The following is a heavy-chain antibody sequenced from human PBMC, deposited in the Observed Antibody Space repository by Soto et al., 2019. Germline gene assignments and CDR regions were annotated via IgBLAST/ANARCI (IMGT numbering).Heavy chain of an antibody. CDR2: IYYSGST. V-gene: IGHV4-31*03. CDR3: ARGPGSGWYDY. Sequence: QVQLQESGPGLVKPSQTLSLTCTVSGGSISSGDYYWSWIRQHPGKGLEWIGYIYYSGSTYYNPSLKSRVTTSVGTSKNQFSLKLSSVTAADTAVYYCARGPGSGWYDYWGQGTLVTVSS. J-gene: IGHJ4*02. D-gene: IGHD6-19*01. CDR1: GGSISSGDYY.